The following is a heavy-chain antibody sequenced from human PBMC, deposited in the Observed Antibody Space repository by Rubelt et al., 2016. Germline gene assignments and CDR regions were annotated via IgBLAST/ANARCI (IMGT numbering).Heavy chain of an antibody. Sequence: QVQLQQWGAGLLKPSETLSLTCAVYGGSFSGYYWSWIRQPPGKGLEWIGEINHSGSTNYNPSLKSRVTISVDTSKTQFSLKLSSVTAADTAVYYWARGRQYYDFWSGYYPFDLWGRGTLVTVSS. V-gene: IGHV4-34*01. CDR1: GGSFSGYY. J-gene: IGHJ2*01. CDR3: ARGRQYYDFWSGYYPFDL. D-gene: IGHD3-3*01. CDR2: INHSGST.